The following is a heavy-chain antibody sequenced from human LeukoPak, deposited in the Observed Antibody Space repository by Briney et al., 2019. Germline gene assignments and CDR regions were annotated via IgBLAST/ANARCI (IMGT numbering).Heavy chain of an antibody. V-gene: IGHV4-31*03. CDR1: GGSISSGGYY. Sequence: SETLPLTCTVSGGSISSGGYYWSWIRQHPGKGLEWIGYIYYSGSTYYNPSLKSRVTISVDTSKNQFSLKLSSVTAADTAVYYCARGLGYCSGGSCYASWFDPWGQGTLVTVSS. CDR3: ARGLGYCSGGSCYASWFDP. CDR2: IYYSGST. J-gene: IGHJ5*02. D-gene: IGHD2-15*01.